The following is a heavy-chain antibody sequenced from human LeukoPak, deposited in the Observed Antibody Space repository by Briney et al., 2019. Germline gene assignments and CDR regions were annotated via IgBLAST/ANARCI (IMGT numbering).Heavy chain of an antibody. CDR1: GFTFSSYA. V-gene: IGHV3-23*01. D-gene: IGHD6-19*01. CDR3: AKESIIAVAGYYFDY. Sequence: GRSLRLSCAASGFTFSSYAMHWVRQAPGKGLEWVSSMSFTGDRTYYADSVKGRFTISRDNSKNTLYLQMNSLRAEDTAVYYCAKESIIAVAGYYFDYWGQGTLVTVSS. CDR2: MSFTGDRT. J-gene: IGHJ4*02.